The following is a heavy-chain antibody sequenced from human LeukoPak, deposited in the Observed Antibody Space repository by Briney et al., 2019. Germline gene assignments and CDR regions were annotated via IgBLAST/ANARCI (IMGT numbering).Heavy chain of an antibody. Sequence: GASVKVSFKSSGYTFTIYGISWVRQAPGQGLEWMGWISAYNGNTNYAQKLQGRVTMTTDTSTSTAYMELRSLRSDDTAVYYCARHREGIAAAGIDYWGQGTLVTVSS. CDR3: ARHREGIAAAGIDY. CDR1: GYTFTIYG. J-gene: IGHJ4*02. CDR2: ISAYNGNT. D-gene: IGHD6-13*01. V-gene: IGHV1-18*01.